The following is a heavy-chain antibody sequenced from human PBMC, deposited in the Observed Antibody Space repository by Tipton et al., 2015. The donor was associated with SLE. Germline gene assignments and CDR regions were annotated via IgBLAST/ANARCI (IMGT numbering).Heavy chain of an antibody. J-gene: IGHJ2*01. D-gene: IGHD5-18*01. Sequence: TLSLTCTVSGGSIISYYWSWIRQPPGKGLEWIGHIYYSGNTNYNPSLKGRVTISVDTSKNQFSLKLTSVTAADTAVYYCARVYPAMTGGYFDLWGRGTLVTVSS. V-gene: IGHV4-59*01. CDR2: IYYSGNT. CDR1: GGSIISYY. CDR3: ARVYPAMTGGYFDL.